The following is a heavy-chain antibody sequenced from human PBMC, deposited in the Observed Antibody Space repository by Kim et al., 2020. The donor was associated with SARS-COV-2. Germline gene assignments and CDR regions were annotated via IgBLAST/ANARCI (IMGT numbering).Heavy chain of an antibody. CDR3: ARLSFGSSGYYYGGFDY. J-gene: IGHJ4*02. Sequence: KSRCTMSLDTSKNQFSLKLSSVTAADTAVYYCARLSFGSSGYYYGGFDYWGQGTLVSVSS. V-gene: IGHV4-39*01. D-gene: IGHD3-22*01.